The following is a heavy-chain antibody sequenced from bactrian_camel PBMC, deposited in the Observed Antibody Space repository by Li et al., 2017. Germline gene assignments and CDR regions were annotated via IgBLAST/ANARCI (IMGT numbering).Heavy chain of an antibody. J-gene: IGHJ4*01. CDR1: GFTFSHC. V-gene: IGHV3S53*01. Sequence: QVQLVESGGGSVQAGGSLRLSCEASGFTFSHCIGWCRQAPGKEREGVAAIDPDGSTSYADAVTVRRSIFKDNVKNTAYLQMNSLKSEDTGVYYCEEGYCEVVAGSIDPEYEYGYWGQGTQVTVS. CDR2: IDPDGST. D-gene: IGHD6*01. CDR3: EEGYCEVVAGSIDPEYEYGY.